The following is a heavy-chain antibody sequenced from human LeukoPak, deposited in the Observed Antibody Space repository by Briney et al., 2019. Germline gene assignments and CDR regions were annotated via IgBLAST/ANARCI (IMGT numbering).Heavy chain of an antibody. D-gene: IGHD7-27*01. CDR1: GYSFTRHW. Sequence: GESLKISCKGSGYSFTRHWIGWVRQMPGKGLEWMGNIYPGDSDARYSPSLQGQVTFSADKSISTAYLQWSSLKASDTAMYYCARHATGDDCWGQGTLVTVSS. CDR2: IYPGDSDA. J-gene: IGHJ4*02. CDR3: ARHATGDDC. V-gene: IGHV5-51*01.